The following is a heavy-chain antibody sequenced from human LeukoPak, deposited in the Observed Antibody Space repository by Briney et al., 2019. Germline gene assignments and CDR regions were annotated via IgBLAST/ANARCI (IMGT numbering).Heavy chain of an antibody. D-gene: IGHD3-3*01. V-gene: IGHV3-23*01. Sequence: GGSLRLSCAASGFTFSSYAMSWVGQAPGKGLEGVSAISGSGGSTYYADSVKGRFTISREKSKNTLYLQMNSLRAEDTAVYYCAKDPPLDFWRGQYYFDYWGQGTLVTVSS. CDR1: GFTFSSYA. CDR3: AKDPPLDFWRGQYYFDY. CDR2: ISGSGGST. J-gene: IGHJ4*02.